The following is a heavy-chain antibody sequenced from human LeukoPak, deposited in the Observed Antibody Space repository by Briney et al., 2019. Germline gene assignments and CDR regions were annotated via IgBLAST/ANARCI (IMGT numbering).Heavy chain of an antibody. CDR1: GYTFTSYD. Sequence: GASVKVSCKASGYTFTSYDINWVRQATGQGLEWMGWMNPNSGNTGYAQKFQGRVTMTRNTSISTAYMELSSLRSEDTAVYYCAREVDQPGSGSYTLSGWNWGQGTLVTVSS. J-gene: IGHJ4*02. D-gene: IGHD3-10*01. V-gene: IGHV1-8*01. CDR3: AREVDQPGSGSYTLSGWN. CDR2: MNPNSGNT.